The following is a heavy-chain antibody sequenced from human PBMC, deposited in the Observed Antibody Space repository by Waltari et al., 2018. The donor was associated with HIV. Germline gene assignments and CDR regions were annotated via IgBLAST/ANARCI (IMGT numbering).Heavy chain of an antibody. CDR3: ARGRNYYGSGSYRYAFDI. D-gene: IGHD3-10*01. CDR2: INHSGST. Sequence: QVQLQQWGAGLLKPSETLSLTCAVFGGSFSGYYWSWLRQPPGKGLEWIGEINHSGSTNYNPSLKSRVTISVDTSKNQFSLKLSSVTAADTAVYYCARGRNYYGSGSYRYAFDIWGQGTMVTVSS. CDR1: GGSFSGYY. V-gene: IGHV4-34*01. J-gene: IGHJ3*02.